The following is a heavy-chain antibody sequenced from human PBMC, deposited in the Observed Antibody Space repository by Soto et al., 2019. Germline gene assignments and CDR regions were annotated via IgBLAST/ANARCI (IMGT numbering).Heavy chain of an antibody. Sequence: QVQLVESGGGVVQPGGSLRLSCAASGFTFSSYGMHWVRQAPGKGLEWVAVIWYDGSNKYYADSVKGRFTISRDNSKNTLYLQMNSLRAEDTAVYYCARAARRYYYYGMDVWGQGTTVTVSS. J-gene: IGHJ6*02. CDR3: ARAARRYYYYGMDV. CDR1: GFTFSSYG. D-gene: IGHD6-6*01. CDR2: IWYDGSNK. V-gene: IGHV3-33*01.